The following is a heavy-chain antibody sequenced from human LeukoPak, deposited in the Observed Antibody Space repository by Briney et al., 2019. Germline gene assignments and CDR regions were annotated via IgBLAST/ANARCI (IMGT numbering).Heavy chain of an antibody. D-gene: IGHD3-9*01. V-gene: IGHV4-59*01. Sequence: PSETLSLTCTVSGGFISSYYWSWIRLPPGKGLEWIGYLSKSGNTNYSPSLKSRVTIFGDTSKNQFFLKLSSVTAADTAVYYCARARYVNSFYAFDSWGQGTLVTVSS. CDR3: ARARYVNSFYAFDS. CDR2: LSKSGNT. J-gene: IGHJ3*02. CDR1: GGFISSYY.